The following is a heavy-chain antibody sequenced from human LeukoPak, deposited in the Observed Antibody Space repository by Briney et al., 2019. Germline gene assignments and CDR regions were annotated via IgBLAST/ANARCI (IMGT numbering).Heavy chain of an antibody. J-gene: IGHJ4*02. CDR2: INPSGGST. CDR1: GYTFTSYY. D-gene: IGHD4-23*01. CDR3: ARDGGDYGGNSALGFDY. V-gene: IGHV1-46*01. Sequence: ASVKVSCKASGYTFTSYYMHWVRQAPGQGLEWMGIINPSGGSTSYAQKFQGRVTMTRDTSTSTVHMELSSLRSEDTAVYYCARDGGDYGGNSALGFDYWGREPWSPSPQ.